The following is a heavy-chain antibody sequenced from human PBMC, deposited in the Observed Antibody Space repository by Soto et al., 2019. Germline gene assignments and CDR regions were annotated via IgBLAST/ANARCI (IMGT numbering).Heavy chain of an antibody. V-gene: IGHV2-5*02. D-gene: IGHD6-19*01. CDR3: VHRRAHSSGWNGGYFDY. J-gene: IGHJ4*02. Sequence: QITLKQSGPTLVKPTQTLTLTCTFSGFSLSTSGVGVGWIRQPPGKALEWLALISWDDDKYYSPSLKSRLTITKDTSKNQVVLTMTNMDPVDTATYCCVHRRAHSSGWNGGYFDYWGQGALVTVSS. CDR2: ISWDDDK. CDR1: GFSLSTSGVG.